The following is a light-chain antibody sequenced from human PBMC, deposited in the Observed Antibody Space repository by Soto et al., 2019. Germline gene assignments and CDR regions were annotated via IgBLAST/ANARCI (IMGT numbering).Light chain of an antibody. CDR1: QSVSRN. CDR3: QQYNNWPIT. CDR2: DAS. Sequence: EIVMTQSPATLSVSPVERATLCCRASQSVSRNLAWYQQKPGQAPRLLIYDASTRATGTPARFSGSGSGTKFTLSISSLQSEDFAVYYCQQYNNWPITFGQGTRLEIK. V-gene: IGKV3D-15*01. J-gene: IGKJ5*01.